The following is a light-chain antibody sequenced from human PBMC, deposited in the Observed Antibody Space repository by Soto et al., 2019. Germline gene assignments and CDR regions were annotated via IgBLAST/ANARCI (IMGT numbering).Light chain of an antibody. V-gene: IGKV1-5*01. CDR3: QHYDSYPIT. Sequence: DIQMTQSPSTLSASVGDRVIITCRASQSISRWLAWHQQKPGKAPNVLIYDASHLQSGVPSRVSGSGSRTEFTLTISSLQPDDFATYYCQHYDSYPITFGHGKRLEI. J-gene: IGKJ5*01. CDR1: QSISRW. CDR2: DAS.